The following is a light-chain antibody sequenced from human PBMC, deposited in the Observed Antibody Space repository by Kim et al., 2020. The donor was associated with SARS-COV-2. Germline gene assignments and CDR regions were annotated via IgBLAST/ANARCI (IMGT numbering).Light chain of an antibody. CDR1: ALPKQY. J-gene: IGLJ1*01. CDR2: KDT. V-gene: IGLV3-25*03. CDR3: QSADSSGTYYA. Sequence: PGQTARITCSGDALPKQYVYWYQQKPCQAPVVVIYKDTERPSGIPERFSGSTSGTTVTLTISGVQAEDEADYYCQSADSSGTYYAFGTGTKVTVL.